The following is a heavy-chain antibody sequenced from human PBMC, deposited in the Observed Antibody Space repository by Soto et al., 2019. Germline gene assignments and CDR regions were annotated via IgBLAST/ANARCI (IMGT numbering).Heavy chain of an antibody. D-gene: IGHD2-15*01. J-gene: IGHJ3*01. Sequence: GGSLRLSCAASGFTFSSSEMYWVRQAPGKGLEWISYIHPGGQTIFYAESVKGRFTISRDNAKHSVYLQMNSLRAEDTAIYYCARRGSRWGRGTKVTVSS. V-gene: IGHV3-48*03. CDR2: IHPGGQTI. CDR3: ARRGSR. CDR1: GFTFSSSE.